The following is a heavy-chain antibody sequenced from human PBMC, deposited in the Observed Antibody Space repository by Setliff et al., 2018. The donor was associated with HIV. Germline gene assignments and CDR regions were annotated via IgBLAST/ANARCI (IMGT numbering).Heavy chain of an antibody. J-gene: IGHJ6*03. D-gene: IGHD6-13*01. CDR1: GFTFSTSG. CDR2: ISSRGGSV. V-gene: IGHV3-21*04. CDR3: ARVDGSSSWFYYYYMDV. Sequence: GGSLRLSCAASGFTFSTSGMNWVRQAPGKGLEWVSSISSRGGSVYYADSVRGRFTISRDNANNLLYLQMNSLRAEDTAVYYCARVDGSSSWFYYYYMDVWGEGTAVTVSS.